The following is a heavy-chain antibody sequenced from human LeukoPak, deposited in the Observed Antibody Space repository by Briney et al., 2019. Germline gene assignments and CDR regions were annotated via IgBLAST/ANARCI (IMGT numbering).Heavy chain of an antibody. J-gene: IGHJ3*02. D-gene: IGHD4-17*01. V-gene: IGHV3-23*01. Sequence: GGSLRLSCAASGFTFSSHGMNWVRQAPGKGLEWVSGISPSGGITYYTDSVKGRFTISRDNSKNTQSLQMNSLRAEDTAVYYCASSTVTTLRVGAFDIWGQGTMVTVSS. CDR1: GFTFSSHG. CDR2: ISPSGGIT. CDR3: ASSTVTTLRVGAFDI.